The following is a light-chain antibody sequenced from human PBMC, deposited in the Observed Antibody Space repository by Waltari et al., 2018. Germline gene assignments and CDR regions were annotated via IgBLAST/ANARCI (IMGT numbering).Light chain of an antibody. J-gene: IGLJ2*01. V-gene: IGLV3-10*01. CDR3: YSTDRTGKQRV. Sequence: SYELTQPPSVSVSPGQTARITCPGDALPNKHGYSYQQKSGQAPVLVIYEDNKRRSGIPERFSGSSSGTMVTLTISGAQVEDEGDYYCYSTDRTGKQRVFGGGTKLTVL. CDR2: EDN. CDR1: ALPNKH.